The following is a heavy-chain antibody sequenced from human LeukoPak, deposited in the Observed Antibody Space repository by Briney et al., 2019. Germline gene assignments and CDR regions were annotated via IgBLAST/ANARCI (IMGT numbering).Heavy chain of an antibody. V-gene: IGHV3-7*05. J-gene: IGHJ4*02. D-gene: IGHD6-13*01. CDR3: ARRGTSSSWAHFDY. CDR2: IKQDGSEK. CDR1: GFTFSSYW. Sequence: GGSPRLSCAASGFTFSSYWMTWVRQAPGKGLEWVAKIKQDGSEKYYVDSVKGRFTISRDNAKNSLYLQMNSLGAEDTAVYYCARRGTSSSWAHFDYWGQGTLVTVSS.